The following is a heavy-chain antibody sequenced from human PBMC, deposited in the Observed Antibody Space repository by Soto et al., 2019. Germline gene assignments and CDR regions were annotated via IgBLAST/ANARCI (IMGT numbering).Heavy chain of an antibody. CDR3: ARESEDLTSNFDY. Sequence: RGSLRLSCAASGFIFSRYSINFVGHAPGKGLEWVSSISSTTNYIYYGDSMKGRFTISRDNAKNSLYLEMNSLRAEDTAVYYCARESEDLTSNFDYWGQGTLVTVSS. CDR2: ISSTTNYI. J-gene: IGHJ4*02. V-gene: IGHV3-21*06. CDR1: GFIFSRYS.